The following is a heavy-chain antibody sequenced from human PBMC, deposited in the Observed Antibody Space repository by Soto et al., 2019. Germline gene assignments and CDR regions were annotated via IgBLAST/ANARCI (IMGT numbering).Heavy chain of an antibody. CDR1: GGTFNTYA. CDR3: AREVQVHTPAFVY. J-gene: IGHJ4*02. Sequence: QVQLVQSGAEMTKPGSSVKVSCQSSGGTFNTYAINWVRQAPGQGPEWMGDISPTFGAANYAPKFQGRVTITADESTGTSYMQLSSLTSEDTALYFCAREVQVHTPAFVYWGQGTLVTVSS. V-gene: IGHV1-69*19. D-gene: IGHD3-10*01. CDR2: ISPTFGAA.